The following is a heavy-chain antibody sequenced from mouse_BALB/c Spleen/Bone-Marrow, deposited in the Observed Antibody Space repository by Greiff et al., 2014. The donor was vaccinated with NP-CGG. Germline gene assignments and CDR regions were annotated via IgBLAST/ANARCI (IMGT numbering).Heavy chain of an antibody. CDR2: IHPNSGNT. CDR3: AREKIYGNYLWYFDV. J-gene: IGHJ1*01. Sequence: QVQLKQSGAVLVRPGASVKLSCKASGYTFTSSWVHWGEQRPGQGLEWIGEIHPNSGNTNYNEKFQGKATLTVDTSSSTAYVDLSSLTSEDSAVYYCAREKIYGNYLWYFDVWGAGTTVTVSS. V-gene: IGHV1S130*01. CDR1: GYTFTSSW. D-gene: IGHD2-1*01.